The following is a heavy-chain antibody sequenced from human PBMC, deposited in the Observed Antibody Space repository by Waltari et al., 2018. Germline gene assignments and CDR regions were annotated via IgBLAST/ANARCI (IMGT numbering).Heavy chain of an antibody. D-gene: IGHD6-13*01. CDR3: ARGPFVYIAAAVAINWFDP. J-gene: IGHJ5*02. CDR1: GGSFSGYY. Sequence: QVQLQQWGAGLLKPSETLSLTCAVYGGSFSGYYWSWVRQPPRQGLELIGEINHRGRTNYNPSLTSRVTISVDTTKNQFSLKLSSVTAADTAVYYCARGPFVYIAAAVAINWFDPWGQGTLVTVSS. V-gene: IGHV4-34*01. CDR2: INHRGRT.